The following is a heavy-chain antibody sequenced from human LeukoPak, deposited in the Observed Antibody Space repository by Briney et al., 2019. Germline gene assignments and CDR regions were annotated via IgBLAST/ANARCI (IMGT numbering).Heavy chain of an antibody. J-gene: IGHJ4*02. CDR1: GFTFSSYG. D-gene: IGHD6-19*01. Sequence: PGRSLRLSCAASGFTFSSYGMHWVRQAPGKGLEWVAVISYDGSNKYYADSVKGRFTISRDNSKNTLYLQMNSLRAEDTAVYYCAKDIEEWLVKGGGYFDYWGQGTLVTVSS. V-gene: IGHV3-30*18. CDR3: AKDIEEWLVKGGGYFDY. CDR2: ISYDGSNK.